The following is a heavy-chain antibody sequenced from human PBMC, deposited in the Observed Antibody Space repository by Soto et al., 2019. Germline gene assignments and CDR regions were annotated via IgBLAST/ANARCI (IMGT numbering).Heavy chain of an antibody. CDR2: ISAYNGNT. Sequence: ASVKVSCKASGYTFTSYGISWVRQAPGQGLEWMGWISAYNGNTNYAQKLQGRVTMTTDTSTSTAYMELRSLRSDDTAVYYCARDFGLYYYDSSGPHGEYWGQGTLVTVS. J-gene: IGHJ4*02. V-gene: IGHV1-18*01. CDR1: GYTFTSYG. CDR3: ARDFGLYYYDSSGPHGEY. D-gene: IGHD3-22*01.